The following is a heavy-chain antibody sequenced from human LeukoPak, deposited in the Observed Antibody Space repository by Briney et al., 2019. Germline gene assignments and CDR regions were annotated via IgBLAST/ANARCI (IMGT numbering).Heavy chain of an antibody. D-gene: IGHD2-2*01. J-gene: IGHJ5*02. CDR2: IYHSGNT. CDR3: ARRVVPAAYNWFDP. V-gene: IGHV4-38-2*01. Sequence: SETLSLTCSVSGYSISSGYYWGWIRQPPGTGLQWIGSIYHSGNTYYNPSLKSRVTISVDTSKNQFSLKLSSVTAADTAVYYCARRVVPAAYNWFDPWGQGTLVTVSS. CDR1: GYSISSGYY.